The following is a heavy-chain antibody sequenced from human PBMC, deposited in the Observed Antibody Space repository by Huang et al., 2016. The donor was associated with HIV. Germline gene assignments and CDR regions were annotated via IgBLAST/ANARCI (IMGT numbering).Heavy chain of an antibody. CDR2: VYYSGSP. CDR1: GGSIGRHY. CDR3: ARGGVLAAAVFDY. V-gene: IGHV4-59*11. Sequence: QVQLQESGPGLVRPSETLSLICTVSGGSIGRHYWSWIRQPPGKGLEGIGGVYYSGSPYYSPSLKSRVTTSVDTSKNQFSLRLSSVTSADTAVYYCARGGVLAAAVFDYWGQGALVTVSS. J-gene: IGHJ4*02. D-gene: IGHD6-13*01.